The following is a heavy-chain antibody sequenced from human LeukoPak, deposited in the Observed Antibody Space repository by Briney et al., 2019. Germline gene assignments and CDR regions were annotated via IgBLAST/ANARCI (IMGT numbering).Heavy chain of an antibody. CDR2: IYYSGST. J-gene: IGHJ3*02. D-gene: IGHD3-22*01. V-gene: IGHV4-34*09. Sequence: SGTLSLTCAVYGGSFSGYYGCWLGQLSGRDRVWFGYIYYSGSTYLNPSLNSRATISVDTSKNQFSLKLSSVTAADTAVYYCARGLKSGSSGYYFGERETINAFDIWGQGTMVTVSS. CDR3: ARGLKSGSSGYYFGERETINAFDI. CDR1: GGSFSGYY.